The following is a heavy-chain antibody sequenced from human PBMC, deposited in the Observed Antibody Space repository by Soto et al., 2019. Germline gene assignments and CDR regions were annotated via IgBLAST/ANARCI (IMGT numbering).Heavy chain of an antibody. Sequence: GGSLRLSCAASGFTVSNAWMRWVRQAPGKGLEWVGRIKSKTDGGTTDYAAPVKGRFTISRDDSKNTLYLQMNSLKTEDTAVYYCTTGVVPAAKAYYYYGMDVWGQGTTVTVSS. V-gene: IGHV3-15*01. CDR1: GFTVSNAW. CDR2: IKSKTDGGTT. J-gene: IGHJ6*02. CDR3: TTGVVPAAKAYYYYGMDV. D-gene: IGHD2-2*01.